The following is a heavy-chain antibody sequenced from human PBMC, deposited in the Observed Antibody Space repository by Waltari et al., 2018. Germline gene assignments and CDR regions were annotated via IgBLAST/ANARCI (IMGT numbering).Heavy chain of an antibody. CDR2: IHSSGST. CDR1: GGFITTNY. V-gene: IGHV4-4*07. J-gene: IGHJ6*03. D-gene: IGHD2-15*01. Sequence: QVQLQESGPGLVKPSETLSLTCTVPGGFITTNYWNWIRQPAGKGLEWIGRIHSSGSTNYNPSLKSRVTMSVDTSKNQFSLKLNSVTAADTAVYYCSSGGVPYYYYYMDVWGKGTTVTISS. CDR3: SSGGVPYYYYYMDV.